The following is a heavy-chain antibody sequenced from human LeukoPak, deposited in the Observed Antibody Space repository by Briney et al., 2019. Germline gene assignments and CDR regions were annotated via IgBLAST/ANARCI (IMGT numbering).Heavy chain of an antibody. J-gene: IGHJ3*02. V-gene: IGHV3-48*03. Sequence: GGSLRLSCAASGFTFSSYEMNWVRQAPGKGLEWVSSISSSGSTKYYADSLKGRFTISRDNARNSLYLQMNSLRAEDTAVYYCHYDSSGHDAFDIWGQGTVVTVSS. CDR1: GFTFSSYE. CDR2: ISSSGSTK. CDR3: HYDSSGHDAFDI. D-gene: IGHD3-22*01.